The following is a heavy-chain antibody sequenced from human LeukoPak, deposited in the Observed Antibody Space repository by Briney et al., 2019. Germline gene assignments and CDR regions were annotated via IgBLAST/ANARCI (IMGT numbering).Heavy chain of an antibody. CDR2: IYYSGST. D-gene: IGHD5-24*01. J-gene: IGHJ4*02. Sequence: PSETLSLTCTVSGGSISSSSYYWGWIRQPPGKGLEWIGSIYYSGSTYYNPSLKSRVTISVDTSKNQFSLKLSSVTAADTAVYYCARVRGRWLQLQDYFDYWGQGTLVTVSS. CDR3: ARVRGRWLQLQDYFDY. CDR1: GGSISSSSYY. V-gene: IGHV4-39*07.